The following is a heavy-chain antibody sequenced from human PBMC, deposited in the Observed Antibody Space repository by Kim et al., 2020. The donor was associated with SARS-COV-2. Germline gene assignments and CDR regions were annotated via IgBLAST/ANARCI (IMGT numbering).Heavy chain of an antibody. V-gene: IGHV4-59*01. CDR3: ARAPGSGSTFDY. D-gene: IGHD3-10*01. CDR2: IYYSGST. CDR1: GGSISSYY. J-gene: IGHJ4*02. Sequence: TLSLTCTVSGGSISSYYWSWIRQPPGKGLEWIGYIYYSGSTNYNPSLKSRVTISVDTSKNQFSLKLSSVTAADTAVYYCARAPGSGSTFDYWGQGTLVTVSS.